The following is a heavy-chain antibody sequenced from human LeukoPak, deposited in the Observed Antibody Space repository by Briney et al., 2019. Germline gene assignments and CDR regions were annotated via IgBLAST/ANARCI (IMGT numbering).Heavy chain of an antibody. CDR1: GFTFSNYA. CDR3: AKDLVGATRSSDY. J-gene: IGHJ4*02. CDR2: ITTSGSSA. Sequence: PGGSLRLSCAASGFTFSNYAMTWVRQAPGKGLEWVSCITTSGSSAYYADSVKGRFTISRDNSKNTLYLQMSSLRAEDTAVYYCAKDLVGATRSSDYWGQGTLVTVSS. D-gene: IGHD1-26*01. V-gene: IGHV3-23*01.